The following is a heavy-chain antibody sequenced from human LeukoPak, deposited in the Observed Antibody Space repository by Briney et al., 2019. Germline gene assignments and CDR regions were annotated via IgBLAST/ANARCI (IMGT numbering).Heavy chain of an antibody. J-gene: IGHJ4*02. CDR2: IGTAGDT. D-gene: IGHD3-22*01. CDR3: ARATMTLMGIDY. V-gene: IGHV3-13*01. CDR1: GFTFSSYD. Sequence: PGGALRLSCAASGFTFSSYDMHWVRQATGKGLEWVSAIGTAGDTYYPGSVKGRFTISRENAKNSLYLQMNSLRAGDTAVYYCARATMTLMGIDYWGQGTLVTVSS.